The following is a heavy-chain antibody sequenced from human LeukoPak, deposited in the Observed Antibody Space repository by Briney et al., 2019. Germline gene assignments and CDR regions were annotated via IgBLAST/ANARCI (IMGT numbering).Heavy chain of an antibody. D-gene: IGHD2/OR15-2a*01. Sequence: GGSLRLSCVVSGITLSNYGMSWVRQAPGKGLEWVSAISGSGGSTYYADSVKSRFTISRDNSKNTLYLQMNSLRAEDTAVYYCAKNMGRYFYYWGQGTLFTLSS. CDR2: ISGSGGST. J-gene: IGHJ4*02. CDR3: AKNMGRYFYY. CDR1: GITLSNYG. V-gene: IGHV3-23*01.